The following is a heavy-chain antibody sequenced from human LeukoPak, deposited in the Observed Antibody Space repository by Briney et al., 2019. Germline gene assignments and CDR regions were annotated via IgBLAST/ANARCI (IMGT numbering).Heavy chain of an antibody. Sequence: ASVKVSCKASGYTFTSYAMHWVRQAPGQRLEWMGWINAGNGNTKYSQKFQGRVTITRDTSASTAYMELSSLRSEDTAVYHCARTVVTAIFYFDYWGQGTLVTVSS. CDR2: INAGNGNT. CDR3: ARTVVTAIFYFDY. J-gene: IGHJ4*02. D-gene: IGHD2-21*02. CDR1: GYTFTSYA. V-gene: IGHV1-3*01.